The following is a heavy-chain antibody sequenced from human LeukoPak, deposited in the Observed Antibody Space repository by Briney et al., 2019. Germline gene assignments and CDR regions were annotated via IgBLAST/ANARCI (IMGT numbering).Heavy chain of an antibody. CDR3: AKVVSGFHFDC. CDR1: GFTFSTFG. V-gene: IGHV3-23*01. CDR2: ITGSGATT. J-gene: IGHJ4*02. Sequence: GSLRLSCAASGFTFSTFGMSWVRRAPGKGPEWFSGITGSGATTYYADSVKGRFTISRDNSQNTLYLQMNTLRAEDTAVYYCAKVVSGFHFDCWGQGTLVTVSS. D-gene: IGHD1-26*01.